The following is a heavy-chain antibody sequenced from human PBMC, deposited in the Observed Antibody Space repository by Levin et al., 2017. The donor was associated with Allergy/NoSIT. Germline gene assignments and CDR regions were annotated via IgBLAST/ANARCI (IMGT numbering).Heavy chain of an antibody. Sequence: GSLRLSCAASGFTFSSYAMSWVRQAPGKGLEWVSAISGSGGSTYYADSVKGRFTISRDNSKNTLYLQMNSLRAEDTAVYYCAKEVRVVVPAAMQVGLDYWGQGTLVTVSS. CDR1: GFTFSSYA. V-gene: IGHV3-23*01. J-gene: IGHJ4*02. CDR2: ISGSGGST. CDR3: AKEVRVVVPAAMQVGLDY. D-gene: IGHD2-2*01.